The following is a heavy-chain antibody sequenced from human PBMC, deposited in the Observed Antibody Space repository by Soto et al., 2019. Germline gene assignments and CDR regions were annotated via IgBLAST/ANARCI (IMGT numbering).Heavy chain of an antibody. Sequence: PSETLSRTCAVPGGSVSSNTNWWSWVRQSPGKGLEWIGEIYHSGSTNYNPSLKSRVTIPVDKSKNQFSLKLSSVTAADTAVYYCARDVGYHYDGNPSDQLGFWGPGSLFIVS. D-gene: IGHD3-22*01. V-gene: IGHV4-4*02. J-gene: IGHJ4*02. CDR3: ARDVGYHYDGNPSDQLGF. CDR1: GGSVSSNTNW. CDR2: IYHSGST.